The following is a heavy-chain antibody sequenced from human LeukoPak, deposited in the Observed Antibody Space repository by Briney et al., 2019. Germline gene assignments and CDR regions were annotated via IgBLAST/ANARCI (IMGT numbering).Heavy chain of an antibody. V-gene: IGHV3-7*01. D-gene: IGHD3-10*01. Sequence: PGGPLRLSCAASGFTFSTYWMSWVRQAPGKGLEWVANINQDGSEKSYVDPVKGRFTISRDNAKKSLYLQMNSLRAEDTAVYYCARDRVNYFDYWGQGTLVTVSS. CDR3: ARDRVNYFDY. CDR2: INQDGSEK. J-gene: IGHJ4*02. CDR1: GFTFSTYW.